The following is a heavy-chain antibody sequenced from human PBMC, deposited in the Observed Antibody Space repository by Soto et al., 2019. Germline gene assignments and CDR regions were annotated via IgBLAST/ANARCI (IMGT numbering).Heavy chain of an antibody. V-gene: IGHV3-30-3*01. CDR1: GFTFSSYA. CDR3: ASAFSSSWSYFDY. CDR2: ISYDGSNK. D-gene: IGHD6-13*01. Sequence: QVQLVESGGGVVQPGRSLRLSCAASGFTFSSYAMHWVRQAPGKGLEWVAVISYDGSNKYYADSVKGRFTISRDNSKNTLYLQMSSLRAEDTAVYYCASAFSSSWSYFDYWGQGTLVTVSS. J-gene: IGHJ4*02.